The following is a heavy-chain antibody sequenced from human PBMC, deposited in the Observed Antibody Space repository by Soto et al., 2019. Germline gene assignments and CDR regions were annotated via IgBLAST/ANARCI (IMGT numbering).Heavy chain of an antibody. CDR2: LSGSDCKT. CDR1: GFSFSSFV. D-gene: IGHD1-26*01. CDR3: ARWSFLDH. Sequence: EVQLLESGGRLVQPGGSLRLSCATSGFSFSSFVMSWVRQAPGKGLEWVSSLSGSDCKTYYADSVKGRFSMSTDTSKSTLYLEMNSLRAEDTAVYYCARWSFLDHWGQGTRVTVS. V-gene: IGHV3-23*01. J-gene: IGHJ4*02.